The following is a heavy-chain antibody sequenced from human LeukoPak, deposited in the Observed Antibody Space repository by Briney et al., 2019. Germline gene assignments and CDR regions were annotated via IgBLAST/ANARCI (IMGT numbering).Heavy chain of an antibody. V-gene: IGHV3-23*01. D-gene: IGHD3-9*01. CDR2: ISGSGGST. CDR3: ARLARTDYDILTGYPDY. Sequence: GGSLRLSCAASGFPFSSYAMSWVRQAPGKGLEWVSAISGSGGSTYYADSVKGRFTISRDNSKNTLYLQMNSLRAEDTAVYYCARLARTDYDILTGYPDYWGQGTLVTVSS. CDR1: GFPFSSYA. J-gene: IGHJ4*02.